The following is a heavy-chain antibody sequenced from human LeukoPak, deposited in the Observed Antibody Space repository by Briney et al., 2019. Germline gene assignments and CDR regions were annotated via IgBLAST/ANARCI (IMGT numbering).Heavy chain of an antibody. CDR2: IYYSGST. D-gene: IGHD3-3*01. Sequence: PSETLSLTCTVSGASISSYYWSWIRQPQGKGLDWIGFIYYSGSTNYNPSLKSRVTMSLDTSKNQFSLKLTSVIAADTAVYYCARGYDFWSGQNWFDPWGQGTLVTVSS. V-gene: IGHV4-59*01. J-gene: IGHJ5*02. CDR3: ARGYDFWSGQNWFDP. CDR1: GASISSYY.